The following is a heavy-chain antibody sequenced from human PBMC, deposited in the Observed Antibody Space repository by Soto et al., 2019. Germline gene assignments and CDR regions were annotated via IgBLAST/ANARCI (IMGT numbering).Heavy chain of an antibody. V-gene: IGHV1-46*01. CDR3: ARGGHVVVVTAALDY. CDR2: VNPSGGHT. J-gene: IGHJ4*02. D-gene: IGHD2-21*02. Sequence: QVQLVQSGAEVKKPGASVKVSCKASGDTFTDYYIHWVRQAPGQGLEWMGTVNPSGGHTTYAQHFLGRMTKTRDTCSSTLYMELTSLTSEYTAVYYCARGGHVVVVTAALDYWGQGTLVTVSS. CDR1: GDTFTDYY.